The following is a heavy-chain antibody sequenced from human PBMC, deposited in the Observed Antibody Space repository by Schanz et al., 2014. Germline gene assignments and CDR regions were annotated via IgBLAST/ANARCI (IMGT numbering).Heavy chain of an antibody. J-gene: IGHJ6*02. V-gene: IGHV3-33*08. CDR1: GFTFGAYT. CDR2: IYYDGSDK. Sequence: VQLVESGGGLVKPGGSLRLSCVTSGFTFGAYTMNWVRQAPGKGLEWVALIYYDGSDKYYADSVKGRFTISRDNAKNALYLQMNSLRAEDTAVYYCARPLGPNYYYYGLDVGGQGTTVTVSS. CDR3: ARPLGPNYYYYGLDV.